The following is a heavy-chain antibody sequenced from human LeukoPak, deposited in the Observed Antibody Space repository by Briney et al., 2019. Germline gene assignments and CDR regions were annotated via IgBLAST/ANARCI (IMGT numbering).Heavy chain of an antibody. CDR3: ARIRCGHGHHMCYNH. CDR1: GGSFSAYY. V-gene: IGHV4-34*01. D-gene: IGHD2-21*01. CDR2: INHSGSS. Sequence: SETLSLTCAVYGGSFSAYYWTWIRQPPGKGLEWIGEINHSGSSNYNSSLRSRVTISVDTSYKQFSLRLSSVTAADTAMYYCARIRCGHGHHMCYNHWAQGTLVTVSS. J-gene: IGHJ5*02.